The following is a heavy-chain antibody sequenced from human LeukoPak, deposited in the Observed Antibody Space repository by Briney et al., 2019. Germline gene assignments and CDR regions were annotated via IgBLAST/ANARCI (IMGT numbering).Heavy chain of an antibody. CDR2: ISGSGGST. D-gene: IGHD6-13*01. CDR3: AKDVAAADYYYYGMDV. Sequence: PGGSLRLSCAASGFTFSSYAMSWVRQAPGKGLEWVSAISGSGGSTYYADSVKGRFTISRDNSKTTLYLQMNSLRAKDTAVYDCAKDVAAADYYYYGMDVWGQGTTVTVSS. J-gene: IGHJ6*02. V-gene: IGHV3-23*01. CDR1: GFTFSSYA.